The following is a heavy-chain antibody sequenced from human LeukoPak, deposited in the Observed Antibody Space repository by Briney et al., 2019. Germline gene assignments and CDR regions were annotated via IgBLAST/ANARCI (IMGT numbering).Heavy chain of an antibody. J-gene: IGHJ3*02. D-gene: IGHD1-26*01. V-gene: IGHV4-59*01. CDR2: IYYSGST. Sequence: PAETLSLTCTVSGGSIRSYYWSWIRQPPAKGLEGIAYIYYSGSTNYNPSLKSRVTISVDKSKNPFSLKLSCVTAADTAVYYCARAEVWGATADAFDIWGQGTMVSVSS. CDR3: ARAEVWGATADAFDI. CDR1: GGSIRSYY.